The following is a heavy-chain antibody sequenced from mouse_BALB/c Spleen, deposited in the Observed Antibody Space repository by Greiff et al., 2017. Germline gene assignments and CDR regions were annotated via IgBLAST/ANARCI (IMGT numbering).Heavy chain of an antibody. D-gene: IGHD2-1*01. J-gene: IGHJ2*01. CDR3: ARHEGGIYYGNYVPFDY. Sequence: VQLQQPGAELVRPGASVKLSCKASGYTFTSYWINWVKQRPGQGLEWIGNIYPSDSYTNYNQKFKDKATLTADKSSSTVYMELSRLTSEDSAVYFCARHEGGIYYGNYVPFDYWGQGTTLTVSS. V-gene: IGHV1-69*02. CDR2: IYPSDSYT. CDR1: GYTFTSYW.